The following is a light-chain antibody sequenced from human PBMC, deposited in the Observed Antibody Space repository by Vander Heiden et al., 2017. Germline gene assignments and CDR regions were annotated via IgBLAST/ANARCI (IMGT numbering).Light chain of an antibody. CDR3: QQYNSYSYT. CDR1: QRISSW. Sequence: DIQITQSPSTLSASVGDRVTITCRASQRISSWLAWYQQKPGKAPKLLIYKASSLESGVPSRFRGSGSGTEFTLTISSLQPDDFATYYCQQYNSYSYTFGQGTKLEIK. J-gene: IGKJ2*01. CDR2: KAS. V-gene: IGKV1-5*03.